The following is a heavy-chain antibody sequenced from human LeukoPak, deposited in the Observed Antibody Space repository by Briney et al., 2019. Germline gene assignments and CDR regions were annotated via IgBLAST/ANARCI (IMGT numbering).Heavy chain of an antibody. V-gene: IGHV5-51*01. CDR3: ARHVASSTWSTFDY. CDR2: IYPGDSQI. CDR1: EYSFTSLW. Sequence: GESLKISCKGSEYSFTSLWIGWVRQTPEEGLEWMGIIYPGDSQIKYSSSFQGQVTISVDKSISTAYLQWSSLKASDTAIYYCARHVASSTWSTFDYWGQGTPVTVSS. D-gene: IGHD6-13*01. J-gene: IGHJ4*02.